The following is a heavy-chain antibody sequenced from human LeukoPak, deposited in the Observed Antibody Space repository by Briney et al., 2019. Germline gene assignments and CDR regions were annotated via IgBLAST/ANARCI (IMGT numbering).Heavy chain of an antibody. Sequence: GASVKVSCKASGYTFTGYYMHWVRQAPGQGLEWMGGIIPIFGTANYAQKFQGRVTITTDESTSTAYMELSSLRSEDTAVYYCAGYGGPSSGSRRDYYFDYWGQGTLVTVSS. CDR3: AGYGGPSSGSRRDYYFDY. D-gene: IGHD3-16*01. V-gene: IGHV1-69*05. J-gene: IGHJ4*02. CDR1: GYTFTGYY. CDR2: IIPIFGTA.